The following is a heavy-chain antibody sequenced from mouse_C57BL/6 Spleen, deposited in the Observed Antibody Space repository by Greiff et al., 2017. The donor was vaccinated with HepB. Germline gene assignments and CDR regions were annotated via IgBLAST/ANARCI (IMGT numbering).Heavy chain of an antibody. Sequence: VQLQESDAELVKPGASVKISCKVSGYTFTDHTIHWMKQRPEQGLEWIGYIYPRDGSTKYNEKFKGKATLTADKSSSTAYMQLNSLTSEDSAVYFCARTDYYGSSSFAYWGQGTLVTVSA. V-gene: IGHV1-78*01. J-gene: IGHJ3*01. CDR1: GYTFTDHT. D-gene: IGHD1-1*01. CDR3: ARTDYYGSSSFAY. CDR2: IYPRDGST.